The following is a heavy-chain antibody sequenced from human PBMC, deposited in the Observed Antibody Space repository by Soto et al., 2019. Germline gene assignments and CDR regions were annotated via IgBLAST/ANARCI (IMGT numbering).Heavy chain of an antibody. D-gene: IGHD1-7*01. CDR3: ARGNWKYGYFDY. CDR1: GFTFSSSG. Sequence: QVQVVESGGGVVQPGRSLRLSCAASGFTFSSSGMHWVRQAPGKGLQWLAVIWYDGSYKYNADSAKGRFTISRDNSKNMLYLQMNSLRAEDTAVYYCARGNWKYGYFDYWGQGTLVTVSS. V-gene: IGHV3-33*01. CDR2: IWYDGSYK. J-gene: IGHJ4*02.